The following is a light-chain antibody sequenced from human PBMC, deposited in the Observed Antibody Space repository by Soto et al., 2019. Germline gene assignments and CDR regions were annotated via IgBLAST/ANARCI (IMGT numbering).Light chain of an antibody. J-gene: IGLJ2*01. CDR2: DND. Sequence: QSVLTQPPSVSAAPGQKVSISCSGSSSNIGSNYVSWYQHLPGTAPRLLIYDNDKRPSGIPDRFSGSKSGTSATLGITGLQTGDEADYYCGTWDNSLSGVIFGGGTQLTVL. V-gene: IGLV1-51*01. CDR3: GTWDNSLSGVI. CDR1: SSNIGSNY.